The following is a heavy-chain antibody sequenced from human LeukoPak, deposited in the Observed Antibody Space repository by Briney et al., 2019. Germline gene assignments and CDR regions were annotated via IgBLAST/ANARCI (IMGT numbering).Heavy chain of an antibody. J-gene: IGHJ3*02. CDR2: IYSSGST. CDR3: ARSDGYGLVGI. D-gene: IGHD3-10*01. V-gene: IGHV4-39*07. Sequence: SETLSLTCNVSGGSISSGSNYWGWIRQPPEKTLEWIGSIYSSGSTYYNPSLKSRVIILIDTSKNHFSLTLSSVTAADTAVYYCARSDGYGLVGIWGQGTMVTVSS. CDR1: GGSISSGSNY.